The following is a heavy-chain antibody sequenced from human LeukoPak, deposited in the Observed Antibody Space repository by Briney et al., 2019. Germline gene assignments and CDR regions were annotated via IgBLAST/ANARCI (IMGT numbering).Heavy chain of an antibody. CDR2: IIPIFGTA. V-gene: IGHV1-69*05. CDR1: GGTFSSYA. D-gene: IGHD1-7*01. CDR3: AREGTGTTPHPYYYYYMDV. J-gene: IGHJ6*03. Sequence: SVKVSCKASGGTFSSYAISWVRQAPGQGLEWMGRIIPIFGTANYAQKFQGRVTITTDESTSTAYMELSSLRSEDTAVYYCAREGTGTTPHPYYYYYMDVWGKGTTVPVSS.